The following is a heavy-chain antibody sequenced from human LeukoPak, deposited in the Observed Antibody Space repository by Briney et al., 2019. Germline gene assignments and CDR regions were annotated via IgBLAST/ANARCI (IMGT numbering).Heavy chain of an antibody. CDR3: ARQYGDNSGSLDH. Sequence: ASVEVSCKASGYTFFTYGVTWVRQAPGQGLEWVGWISTYNGNTIAQKFQGRVTLTTDTSTSTAYMDLRSLKSDDTAVYYCARQYGDNSGSLDHWGQGTLVTVSS. J-gene: IGHJ4*02. CDR2: ISTYNGNT. V-gene: IGHV1-18*01. CDR1: GYTFFTYG. D-gene: IGHD4-23*01.